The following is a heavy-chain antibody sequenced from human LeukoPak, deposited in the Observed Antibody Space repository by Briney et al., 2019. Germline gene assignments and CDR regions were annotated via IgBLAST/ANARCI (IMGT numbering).Heavy chain of an antibody. Sequence: ASVKVSCKASGYTFTSYGISWVRQAPGQGLEWMGWISAYNGNTNYAQKLQGRVTMTTDTSTSTAYMELRSLRSDDTAVYYCAREDRNPTENWFDPWGQGTLVTVSS. CDR3: AREDRNPTENWFDP. J-gene: IGHJ5*02. D-gene: IGHD1-14*01. CDR1: GYTFTSYG. V-gene: IGHV1-18*01. CDR2: ISAYNGNT.